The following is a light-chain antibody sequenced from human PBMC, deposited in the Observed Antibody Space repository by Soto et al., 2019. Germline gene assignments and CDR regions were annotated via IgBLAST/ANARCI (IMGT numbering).Light chain of an antibody. CDR3: QQANSFPWT. CDR2: AAS. Sequence: DIQKTQSPSSVSASVGDRVTMTCRASQGINSWLAWYQQKPGKAPKLLIYAASNLQSGVPSRFSGSGSGTDFTLTISSLQPEDFATYYCQQANSFPWTFGQGTKVDNK. CDR1: QGINSW. V-gene: IGKV1-12*01. J-gene: IGKJ1*01.